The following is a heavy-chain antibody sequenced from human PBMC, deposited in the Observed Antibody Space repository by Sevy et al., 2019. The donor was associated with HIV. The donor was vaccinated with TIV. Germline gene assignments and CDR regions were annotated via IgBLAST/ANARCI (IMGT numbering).Heavy chain of an antibody. J-gene: IGHJ6*03. CDR1: GGSISSGGYY. CDR3: ASGITMVRGLGVYYYYMDV. CDR2: IYYSGST. D-gene: IGHD3-10*01. V-gene: IGHV4-31*03. Sequence: SETLSLTCTVSGGSISSGGYYWSWIRQHPGKGLEWIGYIYYSGSTYYNPSLKSRVTISVDTSKNQFSLKLSSVTAADTAVYYCASGITMVRGLGVYYYYMDVWGKWTTVTVSS.